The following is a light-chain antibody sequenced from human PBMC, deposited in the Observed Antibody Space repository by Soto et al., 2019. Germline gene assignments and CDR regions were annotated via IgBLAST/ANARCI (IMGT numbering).Light chain of an antibody. V-gene: IGKV2-30*02. CDR3: MQGTHWPLT. CDR2: KVS. CDR1: HSLVHSDGIAY. Sequence: DVVMTQSPLSRPVTLGQPASISCRSNHSLVHSDGIAYFSWFQQRPGRSPRRLIYKVSNRDSGVPARFSGSGSGTDFALKISRVEDEDVGVYYCMQGTHWPLTFGQGTRLEIK. J-gene: IGKJ5*01.